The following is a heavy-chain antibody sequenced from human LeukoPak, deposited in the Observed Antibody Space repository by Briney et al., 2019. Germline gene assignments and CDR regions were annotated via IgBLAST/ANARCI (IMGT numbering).Heavy chain of an antibody. CDR3: ARDRDYSSSSSDY. CDR2: INPNTGGT. Sequence: ASVKVSCKASGYTFTNKYIHWVRQAPGQGLEWMGWINPNTGGTNYAQKFQGSVTMSRDTSITTAYMELNRLTSDDTAVYYCARDRDYSSSSSDYWGQGTLVGVSS. J-gene: IGHJ4*02. V-gene: IGHV1-2*02. D-gene: IGHD6-6*01. CDR1: GYTFTNKY.